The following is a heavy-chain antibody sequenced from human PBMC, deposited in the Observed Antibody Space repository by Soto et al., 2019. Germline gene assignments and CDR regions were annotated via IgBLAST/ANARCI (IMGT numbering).Heavy chain of an antibody. V-gene: IGHV1-46*01. CDR1: GYTFSNYY. CDR2: INPSGDST. CDR3: ARATRSGSPHFDH. D-gene: IGHD5-12*01. J-gene: IGHJ4*02. Sequence: ASVKVSCKGAGYTFSNYYMHWVRQAPGQGLEWMGIINPSGDSTSYAQEFQGRVTMTRETSTSTLYKELSSLRSEDTAVYYCARATRSGSPHFDHWGQGTLVT.